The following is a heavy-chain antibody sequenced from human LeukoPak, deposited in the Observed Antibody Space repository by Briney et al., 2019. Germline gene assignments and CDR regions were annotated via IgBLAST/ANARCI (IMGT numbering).Heavy chain of an antibody. V-gene: IGHV1-46*01. CDR2: INPSGGST. CDR3: AREGSQLWFSGYTYNWFDP. Sequence: ASVKVSCKASGYTFTSYYMHWVRQAPGQGLEWMGIINPSGGSTSYARKFQGRVTMTRDTSTSTVYMELRSLRSDDTAVYYCAREGSQLWFSGYTYNWFDPWGQGTLVTVSS. D-gene: IGHD5-18*01. CDR1: GYTFTSYY. J-gene: IGHJ5*02.